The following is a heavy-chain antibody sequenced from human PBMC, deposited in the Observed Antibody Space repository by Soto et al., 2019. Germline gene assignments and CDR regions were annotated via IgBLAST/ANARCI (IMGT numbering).Heavy chain of an antibody. CDR3: ATRHEREHAFDV. D-gene: IGHD1-1*01. CDR1: GLTISGKKY. Sequence: DVQLVESGGGLIQPGESLRLSCAAFGLTISGKKYVAWVRQAPVKGLEWVSALYDVDGSFYADSVTGRFTTSIDISTTTVYLQMNDLRPDDTAVYYCATRHEREHAFDVWGQGTTVTISS. CDR2: LYDVDGS. V-gene: IGHV3-53*01. J-gene: IGHJ3*01.